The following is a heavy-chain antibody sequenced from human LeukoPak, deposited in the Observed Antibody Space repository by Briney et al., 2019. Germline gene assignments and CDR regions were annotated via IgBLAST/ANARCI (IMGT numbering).Heavy chain of an antibody. Sequence: SETLSLTCTVSGGSISSYYWSWIRQPAGKGLEGIGRIYTSGSTNYNPSLKSRVTMSVDTSKNQFSLKLSSVTAADTAVYYCARAPYCGGDCYFDYWGQGTLVTVSS. CDR1: GGSISSYY. CDR3: ARAPYCGGDCYFDY. V-gene: IGHV4-4*07. D-gene: IGHD2-21*02. J-gene: IGHJ4*02. CDR2: IYTSGST.